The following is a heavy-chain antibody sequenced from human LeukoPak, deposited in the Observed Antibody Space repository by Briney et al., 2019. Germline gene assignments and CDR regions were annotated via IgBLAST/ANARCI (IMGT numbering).Heavy chain of an antibody. CDR3: ARAGLWFGELPPYYFDY. D-gene: IGHD3-10*01. J-gene: IGHJ4*02. V-gene: IGHV3-21*01. CDR2: ISSSSSYI. CDR1: GFTFSSYS. Sequence: GGSLRLSCAASGFTFSSYSMNWVRQAPGKGLEWVSFISSSSSYIYYADSVKGRFTISRDNAKNSLYLQMNSLRAEDTAVYYCARAGLWFGELPPYYFDYWGQGTLVTVSS.